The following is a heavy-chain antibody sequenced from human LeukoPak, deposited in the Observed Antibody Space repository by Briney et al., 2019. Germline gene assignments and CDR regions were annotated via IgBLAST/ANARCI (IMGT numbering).Heavy chain of an antibody. D-gene: IGHD5-18*01. Sequence: ASVKVSCKASGYSFTAYYMHWVRQAPGQGLEWMGWINPNSGGTNYAQKFQGRVTMTRDTSISTAYMELSRLRSDDTAIYYCARETSGGYSYYFDFWGQGTLVTVSS. J-gene: IGHJ4*02. CDR1: GYSFTAYY. V-gene: IGHV1-2*02. CDR2: INPNSGGT. CDR3: ARETSGGYSYYFDF.